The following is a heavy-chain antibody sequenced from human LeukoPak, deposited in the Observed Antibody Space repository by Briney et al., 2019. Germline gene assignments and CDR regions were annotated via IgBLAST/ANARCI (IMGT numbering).Heavy chain of an antibody. CDR3: AREKYDGKSWDS. V-gene: IGHV1-2*06. Sequence: ASVKVSCKASGYAFTGYYIHWVRQAPGQGLEWMGRINPNSGGTNYAQNFQGRVTMTRDTSISTAYMELTRLSSDDTAVYYCAREKYDGKSWDSWGQGTLVTVSS. J-gene: IGHJ4*02. CDR1: GYAFTGYY. D-gene: IGHD3-22*01. CDR2: INPNSGGT.